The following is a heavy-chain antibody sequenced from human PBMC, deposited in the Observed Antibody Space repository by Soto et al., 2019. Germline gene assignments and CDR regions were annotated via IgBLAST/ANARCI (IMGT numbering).Heavy chain of an antibody. CDR1: GGSISSSNW. CDR2: IYHSGST. J-gene: IGHJ6*02. CDR3: ARASWYCSSTSCYNRWYYYYGMDV. Sequence: SETLSLTCAVSGGSISSSNWWSWVRQPPGKGLEWIGEIYHSGSTNYNPTLKSRVTISVDKSKNQFSLKLCSFTAADTAVYYCARASWYCSSTSCYNRWYYYYGMDVWGQGTTVTVSS. D-gene: IGHD2-2*02. V-gene: IGHV4-4*02.